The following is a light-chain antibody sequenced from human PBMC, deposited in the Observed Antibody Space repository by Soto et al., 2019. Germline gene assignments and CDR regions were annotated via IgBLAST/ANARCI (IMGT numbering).Light chain of an antibody. CDR2: EVS. V-gene: IGLV2-8*01. CDR3: SSYAGNNNLV. J-gene: IGLJ2*01. CDR1: SSDVGNYNY. Sequence: QSVLTQPPSASGSPGQSVTISCTGTSSDVGNYNYVSWYQQHPGKAPQLMIYEVSKRPSGVPDRFSGSKSGNTASLTVAGLQAEDEADYYCSSYAGNNNLVFGGGTQLAVL.